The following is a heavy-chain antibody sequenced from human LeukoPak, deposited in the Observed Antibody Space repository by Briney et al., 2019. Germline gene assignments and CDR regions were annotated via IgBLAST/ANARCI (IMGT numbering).Heavy chain of an antibody. CDR2: IIPIFGTA. V-gene: IGHV1-69*13. Sequence: ASVKVSCKASGGTFSSYAISWVRQAPGQGLEWMGGIIPIFGTANYAQKFQGRVTITADESTSTAYMELSSLRSEDTAVYYCARDGIPTRYCSGGSCYVKGNWLDPWGQGTLVTVSS. J-gene: IGHJ5*02. CDR1: GGTFSSYA. CDR3: ARDGIPTRYCSGGSCYVKGNWLDP. D-gene: IGHD2-15*01.